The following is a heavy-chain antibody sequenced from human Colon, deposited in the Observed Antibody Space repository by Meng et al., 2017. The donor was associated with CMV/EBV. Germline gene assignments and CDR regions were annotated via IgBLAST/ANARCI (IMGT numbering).Heavy chain of an antibody. CDR2: LNRDGSGK. D-gene: IGHD6-19*01. CDR3: VQERLA. Sequence: GESLKISCVTSGFMFSDYWMTWVRQAPGKGVEWVANLNRDGSGKYYVDSVKGRFTISRDNAKNSVYLQMNSLRVEDTGGYYCVQERLAWGQGTLVTVSS. V-gene: IGHV3-7*01. CDR1: GFMFSDYW. J-gene: IGHJ5*02.